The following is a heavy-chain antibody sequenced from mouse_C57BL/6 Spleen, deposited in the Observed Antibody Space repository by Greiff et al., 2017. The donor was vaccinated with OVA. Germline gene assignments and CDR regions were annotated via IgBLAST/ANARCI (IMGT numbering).Heavy chain of an antibody. Sequence: EVKVVESEGGLVQPGSSMKLSCTASGFTFSDYYMAWVRQVPEKGLEWVANINYDGSSTYYLDSLKSRFIISRDNAKNILYLQMSSLKSEDTATYYCARSDYGNYAWFAYWGQGTLVTVSA. CDR1: GFTFSDYY. CDR2: INYDGSST. J-gene: IGHJ3*01. V-gene: IGHV5-16*01. CDR3: ARSDYGNYAWFAY. D-gene: IGHD2-1*01.